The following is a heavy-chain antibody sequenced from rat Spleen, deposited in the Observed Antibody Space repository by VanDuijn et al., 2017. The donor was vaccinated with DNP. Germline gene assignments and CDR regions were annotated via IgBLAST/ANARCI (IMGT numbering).Heavy chain of an antibody. Sequence: EVQLVETGGGLVQPGRSLKLSCAASGFTFGDYYMAWVRQAPKKGLEWVASISYDGSSIYYGDSVKGRFTISRDNAEGTLNLQMNSLRSEDTATYYCASHTYYGYDYFVYWGQGVMVTVSS. V-gene: IGHV5-22*01. CDR3: ASHTYYGYDYFVY. CDR2: ISYDGSSI. D-gene: IGHD1-9*01. CDR1: GFTFGDYY. J-gene: IGHJ2*01.